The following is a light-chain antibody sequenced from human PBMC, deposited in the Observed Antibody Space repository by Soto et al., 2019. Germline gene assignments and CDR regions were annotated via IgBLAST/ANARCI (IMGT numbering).Light chain of an antibody. CDR1: QSVSNSY. CDR2: GAS. J-gene: IGKJ1*01. Sequence: EIVLTQSPGTLSLSPGERATLSCRASQSVSNSYLAWYQQKPGQAPRLLIYGASTRATGIPDRFSGSGSGTDFTLTISRLEPEDFEVYYCQQYGSSPGTFGQGTKVDIK. V-gene: IGKV3-20*01. CDR3: QQYGSSPGT.